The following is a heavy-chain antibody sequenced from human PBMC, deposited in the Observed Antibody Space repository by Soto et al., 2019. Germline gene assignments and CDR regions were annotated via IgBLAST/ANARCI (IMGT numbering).Heavy chain of an antibody. CDR3: ARGSSGWYDAFDI. J-gene: IGHJ3*02. Sequence: GGSLRLSCAASGFTFSSYSMNWVRQAPGKGLEWVSSIGSSSSYIYYADSVKGRFTISRDNAKNSLYLQMNSLRAEDTAVYYCARGSSGWYDAFDIWGQGTMVTVSS. CDR1: GFTFSSYS. CDR2: IGSSSSYI. D-gene: IGHD6-19*01. V-gene: IGHV3-21*01.